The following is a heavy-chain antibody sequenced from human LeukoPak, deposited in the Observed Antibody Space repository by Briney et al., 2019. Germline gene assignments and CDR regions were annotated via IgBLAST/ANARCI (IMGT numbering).Heavy chain of an antibody. D-gene: IGHD2-15*01. J-gene: IGHJ6*03. V-gene: IGHV3-9*01. CDR2: IGWNSDKI. CDR1: EFTFDDYG. Sequence: PGRSLRLSCAASEFTFDDYGMHWVRQAPGKGLEWVSGIGWNSDKIGYADSVKGRFTISRDNAKKSLYLQMNSPRPEDTALYYCAKSGIFQGYYFYYMHVWGKGTTVTIYS. CDR3: AKSGIFQGYYFYYMHV.